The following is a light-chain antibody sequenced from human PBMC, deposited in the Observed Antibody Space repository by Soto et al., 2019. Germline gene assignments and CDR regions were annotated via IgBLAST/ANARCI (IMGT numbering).Light chain of an antibody. CDR2: KAS. V-gene: IGKV1-5*03. CDR1: QSINSW. J-gene: IGKJ1*01. Sequence: DIQMTQSPPTLSASVGDRVTITCRASQSINSWLAWYQQKPGKAPSLLIYKASRLESGVPSRFSASASGTEFTLTISSLQPDDFATYYCQHYNSYSEAFGQGTKVDIK. CDR3: QHYNSYSEA.